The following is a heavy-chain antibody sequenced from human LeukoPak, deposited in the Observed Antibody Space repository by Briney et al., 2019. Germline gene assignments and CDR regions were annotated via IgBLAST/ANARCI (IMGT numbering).Heavy chain of an antibody. CDR1: GGTFSSYA. Sequence: SVKVSCKASGGTFSSYAISWVRQAPGQGLEWMGGIIPIFGTANYAQKFQGRVTITADESTSTAYMELSSLRSEDTAVYYRARLKQWPEAYFDYWGQGTLVTVSS. D-gene: IGHD6-19*01. V-gene: IGHV1-69*13. CDR2: IIPIFGTA. J-gene: IGHJ4*02. CDR3: ARLKQWPEAYFDY.